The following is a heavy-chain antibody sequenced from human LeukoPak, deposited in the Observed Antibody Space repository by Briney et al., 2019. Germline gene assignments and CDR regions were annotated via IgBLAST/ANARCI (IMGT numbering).Heavy chain of an antibody. V-gene: IGHV3-30-3*01. D-gene: IGHD6-19*01. CDR2: ISYDGSNN. CDR1: GFTFSSYA. CDR3: ARDRLRYSSGWYAPADY. J-gene: IGHJ4*02. Sequence: GGSLRLSCAASGFTFSSYAMHWVRQAPGKGLEWVAVISYDGSNNYYADSVKGRFTISRDNSKNTLYLQMNSLRAEDTAVYYCARDRLRYSSGWYAPADYWGQGTLVTVSS.